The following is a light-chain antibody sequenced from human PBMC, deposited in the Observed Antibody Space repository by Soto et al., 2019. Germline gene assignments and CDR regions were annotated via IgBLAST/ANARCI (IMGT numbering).Light chain of an antibody. CDR1: QSISSW. J-gene: IGKJ2*01. V-gene: IGKV1-5*01. CDR2: DAS. CDR3: QPYTSYPHT. Sequence: DIQMTQSPSTLSASVGDRVTITCRASQSISSWLAWYQQKPGKAPKLLIYDASSLESGVPSRFSGSGSGTELTLTIRSLQPADVAIYYCQPYTSYPHTFGQGNKLE.